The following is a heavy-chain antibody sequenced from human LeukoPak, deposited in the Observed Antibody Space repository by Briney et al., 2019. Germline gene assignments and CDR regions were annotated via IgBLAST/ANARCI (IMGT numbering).Heavy chain of an antibody. D-gene: IGHD2-2*03. Sequence: PSETLSLTCAVSGGSISSSNWWNWVRQPPGKGQEWIGEIYHSGSTNYNPSLKSRVTMSVDKSKNQFSLKLSSVTAADTAAYYCARDPVGYCSTSTCSYFDYWGQGTLVTVSS. CDR2: IYHSGST. CDR3: ARDPVGYCSTSTCSYFDY. CDR1: GGSISSSNW. V-gene: IGHV4-4*02. J-gene: IGHJ4*02.